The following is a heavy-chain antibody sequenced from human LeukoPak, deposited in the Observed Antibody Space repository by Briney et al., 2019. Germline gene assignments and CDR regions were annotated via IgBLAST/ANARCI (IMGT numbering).Heavy chain of an antibody. CDR2: MNPNSGNT. CDR3: ARGATKRGWQWLVRSGIDY. Sequence: ASVKVSCKASGYTFTSYDINWVRQATGQGLEWMGWMNPNSGNTGYAQKFQGRVTMTRNTSISTAYMELSSLRSEDTAVYYCARGATKRGWQWLVRSGIDYWGQGTLVTVSS. V-gene: IGHV1-8*01. CDR1: GYTFTSYD. D-gene: IGHD6-19*01. J-gene: IGHJ4*02.